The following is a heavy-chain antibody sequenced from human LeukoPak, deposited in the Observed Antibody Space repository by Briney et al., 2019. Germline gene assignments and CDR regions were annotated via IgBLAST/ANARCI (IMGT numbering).Heavy chain of an antibody. CDR1: GGSISSYY. CDR3: ARGGDRYAFDI. Sequence: PSETLSLTCTVSGGSISSYYWSWIRQPPGKGLEWIGYIYYSGSTNYNPSLKSRVTISVDTSKNQFSLKLSSVTAADTALYYCARGGDRYAFDIWGQGTMLTVSS. V-gene: IGHV4-59*01. J-gene: IGHJ3*02. CDR2: IYYSGST. D-gene: IGHD3-10*01.